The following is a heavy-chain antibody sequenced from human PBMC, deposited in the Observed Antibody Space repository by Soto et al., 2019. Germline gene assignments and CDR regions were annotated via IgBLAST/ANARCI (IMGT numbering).Heavy chain of an antibody. J-gene: IGHJ4*02. CDR3: AKDHRTTAARSLFEYDY. D-gene: IGHD6-6*01. Sequence: PGGSLRLSCAASGFTFSSYAMSWVRQAPGKGLEWVSAISGSGGSTYYADSVKGRFTISRDNSKNTLYLQMNSLRAEDTAVYYCAKDHRTTAARSLFEYDYWGQGTLVTAPQ. CDR1: GFTFSSYA. CDR2: ISGSGGST. V-gene: IGHV3-23*01.